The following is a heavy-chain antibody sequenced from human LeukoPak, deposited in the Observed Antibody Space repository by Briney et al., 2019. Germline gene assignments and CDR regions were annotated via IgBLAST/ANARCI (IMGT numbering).Heavy chain of an antibody. D-gene: IGHD3-16*01. CDR1: GFAFSSSA. Sequence: GGPLRLSCAASGFAFSSSAMHWVRQAPGKGLEYVSAISSDGGRTYYANSVKGRFTISRDNSKNTLYLQMGSLRAEDMAVYYCARWRGSYCDYWGQGTLVTVAS. V-gene: IGHV3-64*01. J-gene: IGHJ4*02. CDR2: ISSDGGRT. CDR3: ARWRGSYCDY.